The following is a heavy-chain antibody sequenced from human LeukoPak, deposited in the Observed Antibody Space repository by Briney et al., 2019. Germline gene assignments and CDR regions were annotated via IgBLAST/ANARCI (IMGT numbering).Heavy chain of an antibody. D-gene: IGHD2/OR15-2a*01. CDR2: ITGSGGAT. J-gene: IGHJ5*02. CDR1: GFTFSSYA. V-gene: IGHV3-23*01. CDR3: AKKTGFFLSDP. Sequence: GGSLRLSCAASGFTFSSYAMTWVRQARGKGLEWVSSITGSGGATYYADSVEGRFTISRDNSKNTLYLQMNSLGAEDTAVYYCAKKTGFFLSDPWGQGTLVTVSS.